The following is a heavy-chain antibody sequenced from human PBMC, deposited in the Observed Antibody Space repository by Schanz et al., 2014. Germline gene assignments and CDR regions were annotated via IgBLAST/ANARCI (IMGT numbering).Heavy chain of an antibody. D-gene: IGHD1-1*01. V-gene: IGHV4-59*01. Sequence: QVQLQESGPGLVKPSETLSLTCTVAGASTRGYYWTWIRRTPQHGLQWIGYVYYSGSTSYNPSLESGVSISLDTSKNQFFLRLHSVTAADTGVYYCARDRGTGERYFDHWGQGILVAVSS. CDR2: VYYSGST. CDR1: GASTRGYY. J-gene: IGHJ4*02. CDR3: ARDRGTGERYFDH.